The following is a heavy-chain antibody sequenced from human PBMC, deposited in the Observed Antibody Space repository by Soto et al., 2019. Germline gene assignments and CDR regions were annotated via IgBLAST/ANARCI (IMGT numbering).Heavy chain of an antibody. J-gene: IGHJ4*02. CDR3: ANLKEINVTPEKGIAVAGTEQIGVNRDY. CDR2: ISSSSSYI. CDR1: GFTFSSYS. V-gene: IGHV3-21*01. D-gene: IGHD6-19*01. Sequence: GGSLRLSCAASGFTFSSYSMNWVRQAPGKGLEWVSSISSSSSYIYYADSVKGRFTISRDNAKNSLYLQMNSLRAEDTAVYYCANLKEINVTPEKGIAVAGTEQIGVNRDYWGQGTLVTVSS.